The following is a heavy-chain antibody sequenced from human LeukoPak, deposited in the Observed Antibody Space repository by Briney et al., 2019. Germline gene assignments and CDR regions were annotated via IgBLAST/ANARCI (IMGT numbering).Heavy chain of an antibody. V-gene: IGHV3-23*01. J-gene: IGHJ4*02. CDR3: AKHPPYYDFWSGYYPSQDY. Sequence: GGSLRLSCAASGLTFSSYAMSGVRQAPGKGLEWFSAISGIGGSTYYADSVKGRFTISRDNSKNTLYLQMNSLRAEDTAVYYCAKHPPYYDFWSGYYPSQDYWGQGTLVTVSS. D-gene: IGHD3-3*01. CDR2: ISGIGGST. CDR1: GLTFSSYA.